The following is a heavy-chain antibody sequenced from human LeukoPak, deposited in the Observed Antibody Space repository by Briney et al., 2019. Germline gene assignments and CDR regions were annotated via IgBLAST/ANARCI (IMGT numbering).Heavy chain of an antibody. CDR2: ISSSSSYI. D-gene: IGHD6-13*01. CDR3: ARGNIAAAGPFDY. Sequence: GGSLRLSCAASGFTFSSYSMNWVRQAPGKGLEWVSSISSSSSYIYYADSVKGRFTISRDNAKNSLYLQMNSLRAEDTAVYYCARGNIAAAGPFDYWGQGTLVTVSS. J-gene: IGHJ4*02. CDR1: GFTFSSYS. V-gene: IGHV3-21*01.